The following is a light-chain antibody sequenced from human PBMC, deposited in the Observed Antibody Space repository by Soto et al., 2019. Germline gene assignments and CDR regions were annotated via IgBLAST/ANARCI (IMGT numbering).Light chain of an antibody. V-gene: IGLV2-14*03. J-gene: IGLJ2*01. Sequence: QSALTQPAALSGSPGQSITISCTGTSNDIGSYNYVSWYQQHPGKAPKLMIFNVSYRPSGISDRFSGSKSGNTDSLTISGLQPEDEADYYCSSYGASSTLFGGGTKLTVL. CDR1: SNDIGSYNY. CDR2: NVS. CDR3: SSYGASSTL.